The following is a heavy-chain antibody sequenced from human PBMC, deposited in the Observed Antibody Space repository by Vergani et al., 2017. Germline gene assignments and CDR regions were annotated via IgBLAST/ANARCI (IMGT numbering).Heavy chain of an antibody. CDR1: GGSVSSGSYY. CDR2: IYYSGST. Sequence: QVQLQESGPGLVKPSETLSLTCTVSGGSVSSGSYYWSWIRQPPGKGLEWIGYIYYSGSTNYNPSLKSRVTISVDTSKNQFSLKLSSVTAADTAVYYCATHRYTDYYYMDVWGKGTTVTVSS. CDR3: ATHRYTDYYYMDV. D-gene: IGHD5-18*01. V-gene: IGHV4-61*01. J-gene: IGHJ6*03.